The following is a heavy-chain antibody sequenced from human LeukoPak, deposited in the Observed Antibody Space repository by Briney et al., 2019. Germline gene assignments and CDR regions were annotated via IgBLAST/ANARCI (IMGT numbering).Heavy chain of an antibody. V-gene: IGHV3-30-3*01. CDR3: AKDTSSSWYFDY. CDR1: GFTFSTYA. Sequence: GGSLRLSCAASGFTFSTYAIHWVRQAPGKGLEWVAVISYDGGNKYYADSVKGRFTISRDNAKNSLYLQMNSLRAEDTALYYCAKDTSSSWYFDYWGQGTLVTVSS. CDR2: ISYDGGNK. D-gene: IGHD6-13*01. J-gene: IGHJ4*02.